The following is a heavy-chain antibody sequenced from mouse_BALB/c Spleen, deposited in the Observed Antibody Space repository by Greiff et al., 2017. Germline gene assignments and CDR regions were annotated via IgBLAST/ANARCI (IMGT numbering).Heavy chain of an antibody. CDR2: IYPRDGST. CDR3: ARSRGSRWFAY. Sequence: QVQLKQSGPELVKPGASVKISCKASGYTFTSYYIHWVKQRPGQGLEWIGYIYPRDGSTNYNEKFKGKATLTADTSSSTAYMQLSSLTSEDSAVYFCARSRGSRWFAYWGQGTLVTVSA. CDR1: GYTFTSYY. V-gene: IGHV1S12*01. J-gene: IGHJ3*01.